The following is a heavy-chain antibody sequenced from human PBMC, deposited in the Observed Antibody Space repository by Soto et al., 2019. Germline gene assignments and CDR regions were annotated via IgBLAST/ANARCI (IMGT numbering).Heavy chain of an antibody. D-gene: IGHD6-13*01. CDR2: ISSSSSTI. CDR1: GFTFSSYS. V-gene: IGHV3-48*01. Sequence: GGSLRLSCAASGFTFSSYSMNWVGQAPGKGLEWVSYISSSSSTIYYADSVKGRFTISRDNAKNSLYLQMNSLRAEDTAVYYCARAPPRSAAARVGWFDPWGQGTLVTVCS. J-gene: IGHJ5*02. CDR3: ARAPPRSAAARVGWFDP.